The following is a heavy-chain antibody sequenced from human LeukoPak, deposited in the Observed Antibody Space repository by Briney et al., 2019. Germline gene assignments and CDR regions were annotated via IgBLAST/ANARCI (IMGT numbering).Heavy chain of an antibody. V-gene: IGHV3-21*01. CDR3: ARAGSVATTPFDY. CDR1: GCTFSSYS. D-gene: IGHD5-12*01. J-gene: IGHJ4*02. Sequence: GGSLRLSCAASGCTFSSYSMNWVRQAPGKGLEWVSAISSSSSYIYYADSVKGRFTISRDNAKNSLYLQMNSLRAEDTAVYYCARAGSVATTPFDYWGQGTLVTVSS. CDR2: ISSSSSYI.